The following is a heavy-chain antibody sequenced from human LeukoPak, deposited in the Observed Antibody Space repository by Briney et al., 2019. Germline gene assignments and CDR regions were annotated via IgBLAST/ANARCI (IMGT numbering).Heavy chain of an antibody. CDR1: GFTFSNYS. CDR3: ARVWGSSSLSYDY. D-gene: IGHD6-6*01. V-gene: IGHV3-21*01. CDR2: ISSSSSYI. J-gene: IGHJ4*02. Sequence: GGSLRLSCAASGFTFSNYSMNWVRQAPGKGLEWVSSISSSSSYIYYADSVKGRFTISRDNAKNSLYLQMNSLRAEDTAVYYCARVWGSSSLSYDYWGQGTLVTVSS.